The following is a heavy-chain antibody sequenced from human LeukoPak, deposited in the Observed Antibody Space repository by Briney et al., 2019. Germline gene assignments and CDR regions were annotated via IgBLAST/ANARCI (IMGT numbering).Heavy chain of an antibody. J-gene: IGHJ4*02. CDR2: IYYSGST. V-gene: IGHV4-30-4*08. Sequence: PSETLSLTCTVSGGSISSGGYYWSWIRQHPGKGLEWIGYIYYSGSTYYNPSLKSRVTISVDMSKNHFSLKLSSMTAADTAVYYCTRGLKLPFDWGQGTLVTVSS. CDR3: TRGLKLPFD. CDR1: GGSISSGGYY.